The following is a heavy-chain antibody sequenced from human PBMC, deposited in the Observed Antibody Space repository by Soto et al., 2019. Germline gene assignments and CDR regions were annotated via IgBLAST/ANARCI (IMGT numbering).Heavy chain of an antibody. Sequence: PXESLKISFKGSGYTFSKYWIGWVRQTPGKGLEWMGMIYPGDSDARYSPSFEGQVTFSVDKSINTAYLQWNSLKASDTAMYYCARQGGEYNTMSDYWGQGTLVTVSS. CDR3: ARQGGEYNTMSDY. CDR2: IYPGDSDA. D-gene: IGHD3-10*01. CDR1: GYTFSKYW. V-gene: IGHV5-51*01. J-gene: IGHJ4*02.